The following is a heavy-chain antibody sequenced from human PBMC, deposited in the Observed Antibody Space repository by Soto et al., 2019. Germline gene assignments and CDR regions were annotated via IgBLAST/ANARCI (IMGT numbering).Heavy chain of an antibody. CDR1: GGSFSGYY. J-gene: IGHJ6*03. Sequence: SETLSLTCAVYGGSFSGYYWSWIRQHPGKGLEWIGYIYYSGSTYYNPSLKSRVTISVDTSKNQFSLKLSSVTAADTAVYYCARDRGYQLPTYYMDVWGKGTTVTVSS. D-gene: IGHD2-2*01. CDR2: IYYSGST. CDR3: ARDRGYQLPTYYMDV. V-gene: IGHV4-31*11.